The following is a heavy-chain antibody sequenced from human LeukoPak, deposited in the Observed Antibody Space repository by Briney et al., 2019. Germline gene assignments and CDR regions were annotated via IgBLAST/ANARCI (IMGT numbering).Heavy chain of an antibody. V-gene: IGHV4-34*01. CDR2: INHSGSI. CDR1: GGSFSGYY. CDR3: AVIAAPYDY. J-gene: IGHJ4*02. D-gene: IGHD6-6*01. Sequence: SETLSLTCAVYGGSFSGYYWSWIRQPPGKGLEWIGEINHSGSINYNPSLKSRVTISVDTSKNQFSLKLSSVTAADTAVYYCAVIAAPYDYWGQGALVTVSS.